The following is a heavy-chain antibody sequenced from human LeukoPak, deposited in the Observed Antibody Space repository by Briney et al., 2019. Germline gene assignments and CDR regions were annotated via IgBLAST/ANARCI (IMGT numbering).Heavy chain of an antibody. J-gene: IGHJ5*02. V-gene: IGHV4-30-2*01. CDR1: GGSISSGGYS. Sequence: SQTLSLTCAVSGGSISSGGYSWRWIRQPPGKGLEWIGYIYHSGSTYYNPSLKSQVTISVDRSKNQFSLKLSSVTAADTAVYYCARGLLSGDILTGYYTKFGDNWFDPWGQGTLVTVSS. CDR3: ARGLLSGDILTGYYTKFGDNWFDP. CDR2: IYHSGST. D-gene: IGHD3-9*01.